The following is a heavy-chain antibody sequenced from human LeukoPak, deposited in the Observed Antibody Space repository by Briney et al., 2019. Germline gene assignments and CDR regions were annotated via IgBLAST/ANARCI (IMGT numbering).Heavy chain of an antibody. CDR2: IYYSGST. D-gene: IGHD2-15*01. J-gene: IGHJ4*02. Sequence: SETLSLTCTVSGGSISSGGYYWSWIRQHPGKGLEWIGYIYYSGSTYYNPSLKSRVTISVDTSKNQFSLKLSSVTAADTAVYYCARIHRYCSGGACYVLDNWGQGTLVAVSS. CDR1: GGSISSGGYY. V-gene: IGHV4-31*03. CDR3: ARIHRYCSGGACYVLDN.